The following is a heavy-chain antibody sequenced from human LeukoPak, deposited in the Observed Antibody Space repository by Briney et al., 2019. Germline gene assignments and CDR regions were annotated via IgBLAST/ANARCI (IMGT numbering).Heavy chain of an antibody. D-gene: IGHD2-2*01. CDR1: GFTFNSYV. J-gene: IGHJ5*02. CDR2: ISGGGGST. V-gene: IGHV3-23*01. CDR3: AKGGYCSSTSCYVGWFDP. Sequence: GGSLRLSCAASGFTFNSYVMNWVRQAPGKGLEWVSVISGGGGSTYYADSVKGRFTISRDNSKNTLFLQMNSLRAEDTAVYYCAKGGYCSSTSCYVGWFDPWGQGTLVTVSS.